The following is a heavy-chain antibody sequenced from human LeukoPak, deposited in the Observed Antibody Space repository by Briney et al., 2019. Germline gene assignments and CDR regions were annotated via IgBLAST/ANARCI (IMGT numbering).Heavy chain of an antibody. V-gene: IGHV6-1*01. CDR2: TYYRSNRSKWSS. Sequence: SQTLSLTCAISGDRVSADSATWNWIRQSPSRGLEWLGKTYYRSNRSKWSSDYALSVKSRITISPDTSKNEFSLQLNSETPEDTAVYYCTRANYRAFDIWGQGTMVTVSS. CDR1: GDRVSADSAT. J-gene: IGHJ3*02. CDR3: TRANYRAFDI. D-gene: IGHD5-24*01.